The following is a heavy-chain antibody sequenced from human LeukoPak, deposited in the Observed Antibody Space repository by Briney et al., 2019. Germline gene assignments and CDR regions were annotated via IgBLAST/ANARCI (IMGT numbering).Heavy chain of an antibody. CDR1: GFTFSSYW. CDR3: AREGAPYYDFWSGFDP. Sequence: PGGSLRLSCAASGFTFSSYWMSWVRQAPGKWLEWVAKIKQDGSEKYYVDSVKGRFTISRDDAKNSLYLQMNRLRAEDTAVYYCAREGAPYYDFWSGFDPCRQGTLVTVSS. D-gene: IGHD3-3*01. CDR2: IKQDGSEK. J-gene: IGHJ5*02. V-gene: IGHV3-7*01.